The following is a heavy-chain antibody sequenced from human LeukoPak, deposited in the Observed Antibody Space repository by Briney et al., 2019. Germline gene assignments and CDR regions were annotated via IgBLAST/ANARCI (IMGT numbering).Heavy chain of an antibody. CDR3: ADSTALGTPFDY. Sequence: SETLSLTCAVYGGSFSGYYWSWVRQPPGKGLEWIGEINHSGSTNYNPSLKSRVTTSVDTSKNQFSLKLSSVTAADTAVYYCADSTALGTPFDYWGQGTLVTVSS. D-gene: IGHD5-18*01. CDR2: INHSGST. V-gene: IGHV4-34*01. CDR1: GGSFSGYY. J-gene: IGHJ4*02.